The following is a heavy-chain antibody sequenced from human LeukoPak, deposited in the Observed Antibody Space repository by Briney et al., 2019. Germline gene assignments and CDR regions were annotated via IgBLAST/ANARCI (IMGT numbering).Heavy chain of an antibody. D-gene: IGHD2-2*01. Sequence: PGGSLRLSCAASGFTFSNYAMTWVRQAPGKGLEWVSAISGSGGRTYYADSVKGRFTFSRDNSKSTVYLQMNSLRAEDTAVYYCAKHHDHCSSTSCYGYWGQGTLVTVSS. V-gene: IGHV3-23*01. J-gene: IGHJ4*02. CDR3: AKHHDHCSSTSCYGY. CDR1: GFTFSNYA. CDR2: ISGSGGRT.